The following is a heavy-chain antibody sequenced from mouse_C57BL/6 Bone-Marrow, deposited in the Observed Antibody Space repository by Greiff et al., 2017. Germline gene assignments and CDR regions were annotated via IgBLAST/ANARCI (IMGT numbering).Heavy chain of an antibody. V-gene: IGHV5-12*01. CDR1: GFTFSDYY. CDR2: ISNGGGST. Sequence: EVKLLESGGGLVQPGGSLKLSCAASGFTFSDYYMYWVRQTPEKRLEWVAYISNGGGSTYYPDTVKGRFTISIDTAKNTLYLQMSRLNAEDTAMYYCARCYYGSSNYFEYWGQGTTLTVSS. D-gene: IGHD1-1*01. J-gene: IGHJ2*01. CDR3: ARCYYGSSNYFEY.